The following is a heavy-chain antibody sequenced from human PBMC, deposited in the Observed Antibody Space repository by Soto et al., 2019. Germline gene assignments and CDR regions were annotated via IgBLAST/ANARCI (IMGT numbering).Heavy chain of an antibody. CDR2: MNQEGSEI. J-gene: IGHJ4*02. CDR1: GFTFSSFW. Sequence: EVQLVESGGGLVQPGGSLRLSCVASGFTFSSFWMCWIRQTPGKGLEWVTNMNQEGSEIAYADSVRDRFTVTRDNAKNSVYLQITSLSVEDRARDFCARDFSYQRFDHWGQGALVTVSS. CDR3: ARDFSYQRFDH. V-gene: IGHV3-7*01. D-gene: IGHD3-16*02.